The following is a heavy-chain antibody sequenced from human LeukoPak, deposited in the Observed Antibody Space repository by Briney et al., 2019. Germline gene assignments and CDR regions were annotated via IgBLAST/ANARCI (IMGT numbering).Heavy chain of an antibody. Sequence: SVKVSCKASGGTFSSYAISWVRQAPGQGLEWMGGIIPIFGTANYAQKFQGRVTMTRNTSISTAYMELNSLRSEDTAVYYCARGLRFLSIALHYWGQGTLVTVSS. D-gene: IGHD6-6*01. CDR2: IIPIFGTA. CDR3: ARGLRFLSIALHY. J-gene: IGHJ4*02. V-gene: IGHV1-69*05. CDR1: GGTFSSYA.